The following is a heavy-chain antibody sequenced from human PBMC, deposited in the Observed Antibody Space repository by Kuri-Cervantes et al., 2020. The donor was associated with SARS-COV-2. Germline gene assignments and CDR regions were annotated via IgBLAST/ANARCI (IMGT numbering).Heavy chain of an antibody. J-gene: IGHJ6*03. V-gene: IGHV4-39*01. D-gene: IGHD2-2*01. CDR2: IYYSGST. Sequence: SETLSLTCTVPDGSISISSYYWGWIRQPPGKGLEWIGSIYYSGSTYYNPSLKSRVTISVDTSKNQFSLKLSSVTAADTAVYYCARCTSPYYYYYYMDVWGKGTMVTVSS. CDR1: DGSISISSYY. CDR3: ARCTSPYYYYYYMDV.